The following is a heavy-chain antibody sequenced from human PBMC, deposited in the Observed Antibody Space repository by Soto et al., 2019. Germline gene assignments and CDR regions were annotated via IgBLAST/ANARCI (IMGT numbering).Heavy chain of an antibody. Sequence: ASVKVSCKASGYTFTSYGISWVRQAPGQGLEWMGWISAYNGNTNYAQKLQGRVTMTTDTSTSTAYMELRSQRSDDTAVYYCARSLWKQLDPDDAFDIWGQGTMVTVSS. V-gene: IGHV1-18*01. CDR3: ARSLWKQLDPDDAFDI. CDR2: ISAYNGNT. D-gene: IGHD6-13*01. CDR1: GYTFTSYG. J-gene: IGHJ3*02.